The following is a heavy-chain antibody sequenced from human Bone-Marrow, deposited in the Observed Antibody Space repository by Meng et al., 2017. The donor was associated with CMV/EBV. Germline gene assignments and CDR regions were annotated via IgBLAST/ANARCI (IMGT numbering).Heavy chain of an antibody. V-gene: IGHV4-4*02. CDR2: IYHSGST. J-gene: IGHJ5*02. CDR3: ARLPGGDNSTPDS. Sequence: GTLRLSCAVSGGSISSSNWWSWVRQPPGKGLEWIGEIYHSGSTNYNPSLKSRVTISVDTSKNQFSLQLTSVTAADTAVYYCARLPGGDNSTPDSWVPGALVPVSS. D-gene: IGHD5-24*01. CDR1: GGSISSSNW.